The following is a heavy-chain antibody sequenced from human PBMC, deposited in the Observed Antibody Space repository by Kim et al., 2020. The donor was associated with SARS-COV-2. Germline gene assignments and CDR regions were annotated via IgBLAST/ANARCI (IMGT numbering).Heavy chain of an antibody. V-gene: IGHV4-59*13. CDR3: ARGVGGWYRLYYFDY. Sequence: SETLSLTCTVSGGSISSYYWSWIRQPPGKGLEWIGYIYYSGSTNYNPSLKSRVTISVDTSKNQFSLKLSSVTAADTAVYYCARGVGGWYRLYYFDYWGQGTLVTVSS. D-gene: IGHD6-19*01. CDR1: GGSISSYY. J-gene: IGHJ4*02. CDR2: IYYSGST.